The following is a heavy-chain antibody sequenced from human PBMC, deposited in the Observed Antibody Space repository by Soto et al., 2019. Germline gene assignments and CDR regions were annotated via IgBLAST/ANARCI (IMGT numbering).Heavy chain of an antibody. J-gene: IGHJ4*02. CDR1: GFTYSSYS. V-gene: IGHV3-48*02. Sequence: EVQLVESGGGLVQPGGSLRLSCAASGFTYSSYSMNWVRQAPGKGLEWVSYISSSSSTIYYADSVKGRFTISRDNAKNSLYLQMNSLRDEDTAVYYCARDSPPFTMVPFVGYWGQGTLVTVSS. D-gene: IGHD3-10*01. CDR2: ISSSSSTI. CDR3: ARDSPPFTMVPFVGY.